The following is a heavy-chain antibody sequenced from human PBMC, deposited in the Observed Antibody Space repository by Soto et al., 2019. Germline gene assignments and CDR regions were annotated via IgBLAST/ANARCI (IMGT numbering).Heavy chain of an antibody. CDR1: GFTVSSNY. Sequence: EVQLVESGGGLVQPGGSLRLSCAASGFTVSSNYMSWVRQAPGKGLEWVSVIYSGGSTYYADSVKGRFTISRDNSKNTLYLQMNSLRAEDTAVYYCARVAAAGQSDAFDIWGQGTMVTVSS. CDR2: IYSGGST. J-gene: IGHJ3*02. D-gene: IGHD6-13*01. V-gene: IGHV3-66*01. CDR3: ARVAAAGQSDAFDI.